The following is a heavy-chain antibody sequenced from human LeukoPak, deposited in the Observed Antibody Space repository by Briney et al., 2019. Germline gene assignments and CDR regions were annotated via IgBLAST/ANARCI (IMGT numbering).Heavy chain of an antibody. CDR3: ARGFYYYDSSGYLDY. CDR1: GYTFTSYG. CDR2: ISAYNGDT. J-gene: IGHJ4*02. D-gene: IGHD3-22*01. V-gene: IGHV1-18*01. Sequence: GASVKVSCKASGYTFTSYGISWVRPAPGQGLEWMGWISAYNGDTNYAQKLQGRVTMTTDTSTSTAYMELRSLRSDDTAVYYCARGFYYYDSSGYLDYWGQGTLVTVSS.